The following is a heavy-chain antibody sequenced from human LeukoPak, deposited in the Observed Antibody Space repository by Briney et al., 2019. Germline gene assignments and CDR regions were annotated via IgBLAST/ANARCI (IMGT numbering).Heavy chain of an antibody. CDR1: GFTFSDYY. D-gene: IGHD4-17*01. J-gene: IGHJ4*02. Sequence: IPGGSLRLSCAAPGFTFSDYYMSWIRRAPGKGLEWVSYISSSSSYTNYADSVKGRFTISRDNAKNSLYLQMNSLRAEDTAVYYCARPYGDLYYFDYWGQGTLVTVSS. CDR3: ARPYGDLYYFDY. CDR2: ISSSSSYT. V-gene: IGHV3-11*06.